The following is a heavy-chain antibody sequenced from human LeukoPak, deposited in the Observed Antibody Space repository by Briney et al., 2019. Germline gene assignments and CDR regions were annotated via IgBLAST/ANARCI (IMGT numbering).Heavy chain of an antibody. D-gene: IGHD5-18*01. V-gene: IGHV3-23*01. Sequence: PGGSLRLSCAASGFPFSSYAMSWVRQAPGKGLEWVSDITGSGGGTYYADSVKGRFTISRDNAKNSLYLQMNSLRAEDTAVYYCARDQRGYSYGYYYYYYMDVWGRGTTVTVSS. CDR2: ITGSGGGT. CDR3: ARDQRGYSYGYYYYYYMDV. CDR1: GFPFSSYA. J-gene: IGHJ6*03.